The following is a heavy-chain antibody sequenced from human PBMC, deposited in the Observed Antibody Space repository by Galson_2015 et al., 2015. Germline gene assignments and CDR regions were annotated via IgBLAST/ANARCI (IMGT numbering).Heavy chain of an antibody. V-gene: IGHV1-24*01. D-gene: IGHD3-9*01. CDR2: FDPEDGET. CDR1: GYTLTELS. J-gene: IGHJ4*02. Sequence: SVKVSCKVSGYTLTELSMHWVRQAPGKGLEWMGGFDPEDGETIYAQKFQGRVTMTEDTSTDTAYMELSSLRSEDTAVYYCATLPGYDILTCYYRYYFDYSGQGTLVTVSS. CDR3: ATLPGYDILTCYYRYYFDY.